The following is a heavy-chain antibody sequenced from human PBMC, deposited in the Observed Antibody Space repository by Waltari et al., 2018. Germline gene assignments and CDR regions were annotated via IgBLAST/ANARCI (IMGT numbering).Heavy chain of an antibody. CDR2: IYYSGRT. D-gene: IGHD4-4*01. Sequence: QVQLQESGPGLVKPSETLSLTCTVSGGSISSYYWSWIRQPPGKGLEWIGYIYYSGRTNYNPSLKSRVSISVDTSKNHFSLKLSSVTAADTAVYYCARAGDDYNFDAFDIWGQGTMVTVSS. V-gene: IGHV4-59*01. J-gene: IGHJ3*02. CDR1: GGSISSYY. CDR3: ARAGDDYNFDAFDI.